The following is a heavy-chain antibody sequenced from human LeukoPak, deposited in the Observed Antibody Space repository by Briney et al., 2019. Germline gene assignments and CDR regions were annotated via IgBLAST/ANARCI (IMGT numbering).Heavy chain of an antibody. CDR3: ARDTPTRGYSYGYGASGDY. D-gene: IGHD5-18*01. Sequence: GGSLRLSCAASGFTFSSYAMHWVRQAPGKGLEWVAVISYDGSNKYYADSVKGRFTISRDNSKNTLYLQMNSLRAEDTAVYYCARDTPTRGYSYGYGASGDYWGQGTLVTVSS. CDR1: GFTFSSYA. V-gene: IGHV3-30-3*01. CDR2: ISYDGSNK. J-gene: IGHJ4*02.